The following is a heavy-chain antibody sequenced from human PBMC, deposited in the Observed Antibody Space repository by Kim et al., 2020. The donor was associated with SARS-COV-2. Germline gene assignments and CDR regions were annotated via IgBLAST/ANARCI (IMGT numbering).Heavy chain of an antibody. Sequence: SETLSLTCAVSGGSISSSNWWSWVRQPPGKGLEWIGEIYHSGSTNYNPSLKSRVTISVDKSKNQFSLKLSSVTAADTAVYYCARGGEMATTDYFDYWGQGTLVTVSS. J-gene: IGHJ4*02. V-gene: IGHV4-4*02. CDR2: IYHSGST. CDR3: ARGGEMATTDYFDY. CDR1: GGSISSSNW. D-gene: IGHD5-12*01.